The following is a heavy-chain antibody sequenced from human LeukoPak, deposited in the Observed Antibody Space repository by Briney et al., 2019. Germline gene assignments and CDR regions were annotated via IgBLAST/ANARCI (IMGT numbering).Heavy chain of an antibody. CDR1: GFTFSSYA. CDR2: ISYDGSNK. D-gene: IGHD5-18*01. J-gene: IGHJ4*02. Sequence: GGSLRLSCAVSGFTFSSYAMHWVRQAPGKGLEWVAVISYDGSNKYYADSVKGRFTISRDNSKNTLYLQMNSLRAEDTAVYYCAKDNSGGTAMPYFDYWGQGTLVTVSS. CDR3: AKDNSGGTAMPYFDY. V-gene: IGHV3-30*04.